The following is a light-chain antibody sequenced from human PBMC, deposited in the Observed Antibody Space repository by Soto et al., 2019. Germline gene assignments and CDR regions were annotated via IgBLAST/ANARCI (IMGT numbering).Light chain of an antibody. CDR2: AAS. J-gene: IGKJ1*01. CDR1: QAISIY. V-gene: IGKV1-27*01. CDR3: QKYNSAPPT. Sequence: DIQMTQSPSSLSTSVGDRVTITCRASQAISIYLAWYQQKPGKVPKLLIYAASTLQSGVPSRFRGSGSGTDFTLTISSLQPEDVATYYCQKYNSAPPTFGQGTKVEIK.